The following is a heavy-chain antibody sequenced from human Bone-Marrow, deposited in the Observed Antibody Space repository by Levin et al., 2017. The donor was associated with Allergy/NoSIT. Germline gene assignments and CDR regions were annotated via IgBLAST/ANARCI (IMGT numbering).Heavy chain of an antibody. CDR3: ARVHRFGVVMPVPLDC. CDR2: ISAYNENT. D-gene: IGHD3-3*01. CDR1: GYTFSNFG. Sequence: ASVKVSCKASGYTFSNFGVSWVRQAPGQGLEWMGWISAYNENTNKAQNLQGRVTMTTDTSTSTAYMELRSLSSDDTAVYYCARVHRFGVVMPVPLDCWGQGTLVTVSS. J-gene: IGHJ4*02. V-gene: IGHV1-18*01.